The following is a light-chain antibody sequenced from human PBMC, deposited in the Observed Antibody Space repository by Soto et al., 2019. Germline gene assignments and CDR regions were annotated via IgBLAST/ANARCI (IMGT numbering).Light chain of an antibody. V-gene: IGLV2-23*01. Sequence: QSVLTQPASVSGSPGQSITISCTGTSSDVGSYNLVSWYQQHPGKAPKLMIYEGSKRPAGVSKRFSGSTSGNTASLPISGLQAEDEAGYYCCSYAGSSTLYVFGTGTKVTVL. J-gene: IGLJ1*01. CDR3: CSYAGSSTLYV. CDR2: EGS. CDR1: SSDVGSYNL.